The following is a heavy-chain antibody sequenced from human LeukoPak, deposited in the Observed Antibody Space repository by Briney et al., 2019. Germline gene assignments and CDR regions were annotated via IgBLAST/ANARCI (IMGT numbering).Heavy chain of an antibody. V-gene: IGHV3-23*01. CDR2: VSGSGGST. CDR1: GFTFSSYA. J-gene: IGHJ6*02. Sequence: GGSLRLSCAASGFTFSSYAMSWVRQAPGKGLEWVSAVSGSGGSTYYADSFKGRFTISRDNSKNTLYLQMNSLRAEDTAVYYCAKAAYCSSTSCSDEYYYYYYGMDVWGQGTTVTVSS. CDR3: AKAAYCSSTSCSDEYYYYYYGMDV. D-gene: IGHD2-2*01.